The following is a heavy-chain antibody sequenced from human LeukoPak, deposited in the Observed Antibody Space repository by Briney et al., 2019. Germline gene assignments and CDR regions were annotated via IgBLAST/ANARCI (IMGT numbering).Heavy chain of an antibody. D-gene: IGHD4-17*01. J-gene: IGHJ4*02. CDR1: GYTFTNYY. CDR2: VNPNSGGT. CDR3: ARDQATVTTPWVDS. Sequence: ASVTVSCKASGYTFTNYYIHWVRQAPGQGLEWMGWVNPNSGGTNSAQKFQGRVTMTRDTSISTAYMELSRLRSDDTAVYYCARDQATVTTPWVDSWGQGSLVTVSS. V-gene: IGHV1-2*02.